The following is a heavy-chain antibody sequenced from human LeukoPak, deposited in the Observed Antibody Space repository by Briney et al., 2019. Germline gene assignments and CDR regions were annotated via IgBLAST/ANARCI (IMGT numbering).Heavy chain of an antibody. V-gene: IGHV1-46*01. D-gene: IGHD2-8*02. J-gene: IGHJ4*02. Sequence: ASVKVSCKASGYTFTSYGISWVRQAPGQGLEWMGIINPSGGSTSYAQKFQGRVTMTRDTSTSTVYMELSSLRSEDTAVYYCARGVLWYYFDYWGQGTLVTVSS. CDR2: INPSGGST. CDR1: GYTFTSYG. CDR3: ARGVLWYYFDY.